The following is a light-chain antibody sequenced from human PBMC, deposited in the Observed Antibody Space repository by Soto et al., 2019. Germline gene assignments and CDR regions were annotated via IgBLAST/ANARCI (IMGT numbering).Light chain of an antibody. CDR1: QSIDNY. CDR2: AAS. CDR3: QQTYSSPPT. V-gene: IGKV1-39*01. J-gene: IGKJ1*01. Sequence: DIQIAQSPSSLSSSVLDRFAITCRASQSIDNYVNWYQQKPGKAPKLLISAASRLQSGAPSRFSGSGSGTDFTLIISSLQPADFATYYCQQTYSSPPTFGQGTKVDIK.